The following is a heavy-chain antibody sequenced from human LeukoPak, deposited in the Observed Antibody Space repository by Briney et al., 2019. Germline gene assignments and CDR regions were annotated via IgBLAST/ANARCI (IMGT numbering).Heavy chain of an antibody. D-gene: IGHD3-10*01. J-gene: IGHJ5*02. Sequence: SETLSLTCTVSGGSISSSSYYWGWIRQPPGKGLEWIGSIYYSGSTYYNPSLKSRVTISVDTSKNQFSLKLSSVTAADTAVYYCARGLTRFWVPGGSNWFDPWGQGTLVTASS. CDR3: ARGLTRFWVPGGSNWFDP. CDR1: GGSISSSSYY. CDR2: IYYSGST. V-gene: IGHV4-39*07.